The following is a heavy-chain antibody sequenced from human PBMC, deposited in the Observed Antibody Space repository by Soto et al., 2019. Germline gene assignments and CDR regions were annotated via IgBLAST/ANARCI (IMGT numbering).Heavy chain of an antibody. V-gene: IGHV4-34*01. CDR1: GESFTGYY. D-gene: IGHD2-15*01. CDR2: INHSGTT. Sequence: QVQLQQWGAGLLKPSETLSLTCAVNGESFTGYYWSWIRQPPGKGLEWIGEINHSGTTNYIPSLRSRVIISVDTSKKQFSLKVSSVTAADTAVYYCARGDCSGGRCSFFDVWGHGTMVTVSS. CDR3: ARGDCSGGRCSFFDV. J-gene: IGHJ3*01.